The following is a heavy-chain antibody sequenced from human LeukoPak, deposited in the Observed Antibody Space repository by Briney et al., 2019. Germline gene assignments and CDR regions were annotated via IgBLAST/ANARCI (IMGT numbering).Heavy chain of an antibody. CDR3: ARKDIVVVPAAFDYYYYGMDV. CDR2: INHSGST. V-gene: IGHV4-34*01. CDR1: GGSFSGYY. D-gene: IGHD2-2*01. J-gene: IGHJ6*02. Sequence: SETLSLTCAVYGGSFSGYYWSWIRQPPGKGLEWIGEINHSGSTNYNPSLKSRVTISVDTSKDQFSLKLSSVTAADTAVYYCARKDIVVVPAAFDYYYYGMDVWGQGTTVTVS.